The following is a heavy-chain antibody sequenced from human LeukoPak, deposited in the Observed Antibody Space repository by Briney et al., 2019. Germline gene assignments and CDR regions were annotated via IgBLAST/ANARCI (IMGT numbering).Heavy chain of an antibody. J-gene: IGHJ6*02. CDR2: IYYSGST. D-gene: IGHD3-3*01. CDR3: ARDRGYYEFWSGSVDGGMDV. Sequence: SQTLSLTCTVSGGSISSGDYYWGWIRQPPGKGLEWIVYIYYSGSTYYNPSLKSRVTISVDTSKNQFSLKLSSVTAAATAVYYCARDRGYYEFWSGSVDGGMDVWGQGTTVTVSS. V-gene: IGHV4-30-4*01. CDR1: GGSISSGDYY.